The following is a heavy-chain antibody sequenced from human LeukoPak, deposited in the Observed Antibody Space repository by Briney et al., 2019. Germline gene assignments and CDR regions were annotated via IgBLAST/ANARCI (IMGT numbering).Heavy chain of an antibody. J-gene: IGHJ4*02. Sequence: SETLSLTCTVSGGSISSYYWSWIRQPPGKGLEWIGYIFYGGSTNYNPSLKSRVTISVDTTKNQFSLKLTSVTAADTAVYYCARHRSAMADFDHWGQGTLVTVSS. CDR2: IFYGGST. CDR3: ARHRSAMADFDH. CDR1: GGSISSYY. D-gene: IGHD5-18*01. V-gene: IGHV4-59*08.